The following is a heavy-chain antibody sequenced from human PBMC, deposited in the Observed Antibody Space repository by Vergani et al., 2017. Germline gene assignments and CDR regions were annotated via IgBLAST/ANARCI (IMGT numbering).Heavy chain of an antibody. CDR2: IFHSGTT. CDR3: ARHNLWGDSQTGIDF. J-gene: IGHJ4*02. CDR1: GYSISSGSY. D-gene: IGHD2-21*02. Sequence: QVQLQESGPGLVKPSETLSLTCAVSGYSISSGSYWAWIRQPPGKGLEWIGSIFHSGTTNYNPSIESLVTISVDTSRNQFSLRLSSVTAAATAVYYCARHNLWGDSQTGIDFWGLGTLVIVSS. V-gene: IGHV4-38-2*01.